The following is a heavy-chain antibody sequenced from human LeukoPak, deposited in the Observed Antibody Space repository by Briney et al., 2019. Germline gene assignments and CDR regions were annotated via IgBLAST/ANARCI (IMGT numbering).Heavy chain of an antibody. J-gene: IGHJ4*02. CDR1: GLSFSTSY. D-gene: IGHD3/OR15-3a*01. CDR2: IHSTGAYI. V-gene: IGHV3-74*01. Sequence: GGSLRLSCEASGLSFSTSYMHWVRQTPGKGLIWVSRIHSTGAYIDYVDSVKGRFTISRDNAKNTLYLQMSSLRAEDTAVYFCVRSSDWAFFDHWGQGALATVSS. CDR3: VRSSDWAFFDH.